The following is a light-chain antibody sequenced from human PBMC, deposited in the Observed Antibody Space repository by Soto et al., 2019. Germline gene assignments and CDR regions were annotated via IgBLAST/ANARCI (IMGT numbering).Light chain of an antibody. CDR3: QQSHRSPPT. CDR1: QNIYPY. J-gene: IGKJ1*01. CDR2: AAS. Sequence: DIQITQSPSSLSASVGDRVTITCRASQNIYPYLNWYQQKPGKAPNLLIYAASSLLSGVPSRFRGSGSGTDFTLTISNLQPEDFATYYCQQSHRSPPTFGQGTKVDIK. V-gene: IGKV1-39*01.